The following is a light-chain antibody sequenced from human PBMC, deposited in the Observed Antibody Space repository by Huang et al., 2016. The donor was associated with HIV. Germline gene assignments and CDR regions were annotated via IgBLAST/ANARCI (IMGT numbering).Light chain of an antibody. V-gene: IGKV3-15*01. CDR2: GAS. CDR3: QQYSNWPPT. J-gene: IGKJ1*01. CDR1: QSVGSS. Sequence: EIVMTQSPATVSVSPGERATLSCRASQSVGSSLAWYQQKPGQAPRLLIHGASTRATGIPARISGSGSGKEFTLTISGLQSEDFAVYYCQQYSNWPPTFGQGTKVEIK.